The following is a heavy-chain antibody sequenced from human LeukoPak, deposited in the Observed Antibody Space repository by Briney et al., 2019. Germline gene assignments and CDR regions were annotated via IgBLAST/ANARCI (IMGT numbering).Heavy chain of an antibody. CDR1: GXSISSYY. D-gene: IGHD2-8*01. V-gene: IGHV4-59*12. CDR2: IFYSGSP. J-gene: IGHJ6*02. CDR3: ARVVMVPGGMDV. Sequence: SETLSLTCTVSGXSISSYYWSWIRQPPGKGLEWIGNIFYSGSPNYNPSLKSRVTTSFDTSKNQLSLKLSFVTAADTAVYYCARVVMVPGGMDVWGQGTTVTVSS.